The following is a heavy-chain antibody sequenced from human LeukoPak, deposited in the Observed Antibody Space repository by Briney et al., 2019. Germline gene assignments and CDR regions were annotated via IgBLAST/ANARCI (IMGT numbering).Heavy chain of an antibody. D-gene: IGHD6-13*01. Sequence: ASVKVSCKASGFTFTSSAMQWVRQARGQRLEWIGWIVVGSGNTNYAQKFQERVTITRDMSTSTAYMELSSLRSEDTAVYYCAADGEIPPTYSSSSPYYGMDVWGQGTTVTVSS. CDR2: IVVGSGNT. CDR3: AADGEIPPTYSSSSPYYGMDV. CDR1: GFTFTSSA. J-gene: IGHJ6*02. V-gene: IGHV1-58*02.